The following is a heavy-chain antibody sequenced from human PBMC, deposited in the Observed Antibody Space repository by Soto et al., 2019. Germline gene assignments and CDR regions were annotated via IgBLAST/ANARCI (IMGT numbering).Heavy chain of an antibody. V-gene: IGHV3-30-3*01. CDR1: GFTFSSYA. J-gene: IGHJ3*02. CDR2: ISYDGSNK. Sequence: QVQLVESGGGVVQPGRSLRLSCAASGFTFSSYAMHWVRQAPGKGLEWVAVISYDGSNKYYADSVKGRFTISRDNSKNTLYLQMNSLRAEDTAVYYCAGTEAVAEAFDIWGQGTMVTVSS. D-gene: IGHD6-19*01. CDR3: AGTEAVAEAFDI.